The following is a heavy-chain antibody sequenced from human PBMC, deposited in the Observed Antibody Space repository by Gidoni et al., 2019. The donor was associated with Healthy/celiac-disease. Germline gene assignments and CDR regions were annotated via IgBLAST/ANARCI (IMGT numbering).Heavy chain of an antibody. D-gene: IGHD1-26*01. V-gene: IGHV1-18*01. CDR2: INGYNENT. CDR1: GYTFTSYG. J-gene: IGHJ4*02. Sequence: QVQLVQSGAEVKKPGASVKVSCKASGYTFTSYGISWVRQAPGQGLECMGWINGYNENTNYAQKFQGRVTMTTDTSTTTAYMELRSLRSDDTSVYYCARGIDSGSYYEDLFYFDYWGQGTLVTVSS. CDR3: ARGIDSGSYYEDLFYFDY.